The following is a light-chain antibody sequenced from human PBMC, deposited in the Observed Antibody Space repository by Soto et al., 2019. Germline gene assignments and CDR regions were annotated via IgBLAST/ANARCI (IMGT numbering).Light chain of an antibody. J-gene: IGLJ1*01. CDR2: EVS. CDR1: SSDVGNYNF. Sequence: VLTQPPSASGSPGQSVTISCTGTSSDVGNYNFVSWYQQHPGKAPKLMIYEVSKRPPGVPDRFSGSKSGSTASLTVSGLQADDEADYYCGSYAGSSYVFGTGTKVTVL. CDR3: GSYAGSSYV. V-gene: IGLV2-8*01.